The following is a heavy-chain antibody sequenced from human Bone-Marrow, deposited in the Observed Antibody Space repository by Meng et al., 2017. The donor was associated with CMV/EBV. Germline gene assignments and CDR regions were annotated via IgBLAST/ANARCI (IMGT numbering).Heavy chain of an antibody. CDR2: IYYSGST. V-gene: IGHV4-39*01. Sequence: GSLRLSCTVSGGSISSSSYYWGWIRQPPGKGLEWIGSIYYSGSTYYNPSLKRRVTISVDTSKNQFSLKLSSVTAADTAVYYFARPSSGIFDYWGQGTLVTVSS. J-gene: IGHJ4*02. CDR3: ARPSSGIFDY. CDR1: GGSISSSSYY. D-gene: IGHD1-26*01.